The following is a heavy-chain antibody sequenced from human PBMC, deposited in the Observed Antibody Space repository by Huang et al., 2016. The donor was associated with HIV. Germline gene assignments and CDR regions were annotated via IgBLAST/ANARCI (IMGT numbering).Heavy chain of an antibody. CDR3: ATKTAAMDI. J-gene: IGHJ6*02. D-gene: IGHD1-7*01. CDR1: TFRFGAYW. CDR2: IKQDESEK. V-gene: IGHV3-7*01. Sequence: VESGGRLVQPGGSIRLSCVGSTFRFGAYWMSWVRQSPGKGLEWVDNIKQDESEKYYGDSVKGRFNIARDNAKKVLFLEMNNVRVEDTATYYCATKTAAMDIWGQGTTVTVS.